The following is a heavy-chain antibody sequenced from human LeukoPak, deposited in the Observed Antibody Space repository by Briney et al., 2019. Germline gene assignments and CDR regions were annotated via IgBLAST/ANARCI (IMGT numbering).Heavy chain of an antibody. J-gene: IGHJ6*03. CDR3: AGGGIQPGSYYYYYMDV. CDR1: GYTFTGYY. Sequence: GASVKVSCKASGYTFTGYYMHWVRQAPGQGLGWMGWINPNSGGANYAQKFQGRVTMTRDTSISTAYMELSRLRSDDTAVYYCAGGGIQPGSYYYYYMDVWGRGTTVTISS. D-gene: IGHD5-18*01. V-gene: IGHV1-2*02. CDR2: INPNSGGA.